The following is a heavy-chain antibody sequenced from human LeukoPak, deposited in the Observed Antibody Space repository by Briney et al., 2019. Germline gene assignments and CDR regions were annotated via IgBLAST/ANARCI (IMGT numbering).Heavy chain of an antibody. CDR3: ARGQQLVLFDY. CDR2: IYSGGST. V-gene: IGHV3-53*01. J-gene: IGHJ4*02. D-gene: IGHD6-13*01. Sequence: GGSLRLSCAASGFTVSSNYMSWVRQAPGKGLEWVSVIYSGGSTYYADSAKGRFTISRDNSKNTLYLQMNSLRAEDTAVYYCARGQQLVLFDYWGQGTLVTVSS. CDR1: GFTVSSNY.